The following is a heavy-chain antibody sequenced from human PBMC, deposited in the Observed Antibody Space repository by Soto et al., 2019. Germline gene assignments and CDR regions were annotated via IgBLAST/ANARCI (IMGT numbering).Heavy chain of an antibody. D-gene: IGHD2-21*01. CDR2: IYHGDSDT. Sequence: PEESLKISCKGSGCMLCTYWIAWVRQMLGKGLEWMGIIYHGDSDTRYSPSFQGQVTISADKYISTAYLQWSGLQASDTATYYCARQRSIPVNPMDFWGQGTMVTVYS. J-gene: IGHJ6*02. V-gene: IGHV5-51*01. CDR1: GCMLCTYW. CDR3: ARQRSIPVNPMDF.